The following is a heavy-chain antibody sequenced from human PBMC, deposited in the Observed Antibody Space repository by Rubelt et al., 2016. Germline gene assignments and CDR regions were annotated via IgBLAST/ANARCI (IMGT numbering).Heavy chain of an antibody. CDR2: INAVNGNT. CDR1: GYTFPSSA. Sequence: QVQLVQSGAEVKKPGASVKVSCKASGYTFPSSAMHWVSQAPGQRREWMGMINAVNGNTNYSQKFKGRVTITRDTYASTGYMERSRLRSEDTAVYYGARKGYGYGMDVWGQGTTVTVSS. V-gene: IGHV1-3*01. D-gene: IGHD3-16*01. CDR3: ARKGYGYGMDV. J-gene: IGHJ6*02.